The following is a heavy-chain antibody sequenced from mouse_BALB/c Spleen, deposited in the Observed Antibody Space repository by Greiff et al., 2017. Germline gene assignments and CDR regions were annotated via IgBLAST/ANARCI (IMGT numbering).Heavy chain of an antibody. Sequence: QVQLQQSGPQLVRPGASVKISCKASGYSFTSYWMHWVKQRPGQGLEWIGMIDPSDSETRLNQKFKDKATLTVDKSSSTAYMQLSSPTSEDSAVYCCASIYYGNYVDYWGQGTTLTVSS. J-gene: IGHJ2*01. CDR1: GYSFTSYW. V-gene: IGHV1S126*01. CDR2: IDPSDSET. D-gene: IGHD2-1*01. CDR3: ASIYYGNYVDY.